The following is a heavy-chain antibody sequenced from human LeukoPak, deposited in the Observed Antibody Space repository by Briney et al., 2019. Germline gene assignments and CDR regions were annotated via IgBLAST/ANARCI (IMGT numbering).Heavy chain of an antibody. D-gene: IGHD6-13*01. Sequence: GGSLRLSCAASGFTFSSYAMSWVRQAPGKGLEWVSAISGSGGSTYYADSVKGRFTISRDISKNTLYLQMNSLRAEDTAVYYCARATTAAGTGFDYWGQGTLVTVSS. V-gene: IGHV3-23*01. J-gene: IGHJ4*02. CDR2: ISGSGGST. CDR3: ARATTAAGTGFDY. CDR1: GFTFSSYA.